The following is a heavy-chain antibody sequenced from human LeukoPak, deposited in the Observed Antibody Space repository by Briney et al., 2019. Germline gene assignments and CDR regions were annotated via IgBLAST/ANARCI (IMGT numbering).Heavy chain of an antibody. CDR3: AKLTWWFGELSRAPYYFDY. V-gene: IGHV3-23*01. J-gene: IGHJ4*02. CDR2: ISGSGGST. D-gene: IGHD3-10*01. CDR1: GFTFSSYA. Sequence: PGGSLRLSCAASGFTFSSYAMSWVRQAPGKGLEWVSAISGSGGSTYYADSVKGRFTISRDNSKNTLYLQMNSLRAEDTAVYYCAKLTWWFGELSRAPYYFDYWGQGTLVTVSS.